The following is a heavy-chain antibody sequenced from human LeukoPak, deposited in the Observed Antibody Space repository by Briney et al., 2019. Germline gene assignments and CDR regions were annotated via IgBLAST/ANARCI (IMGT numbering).Heavy chain of an antibody. V-gene: IGHV4-34*01. J-gene: IGHJ5*02. CDR3: ARGRFYYGSGSYSRSYNRFDP. CDR1: GGSFSGYY. D-gene: IGHD3-10*01. CDR2: INHSGST. Sequence: RPSETLSLTCAVYGGSFSGYYWSWIRQPPGKGLEWIGEINHSGSTNYNPSLKSRVTISVDTSKNQFSLKLSSVTAADTAVYYCARGRFYYGSGSYSRSYNRFDPWGQGTLVTVSS.